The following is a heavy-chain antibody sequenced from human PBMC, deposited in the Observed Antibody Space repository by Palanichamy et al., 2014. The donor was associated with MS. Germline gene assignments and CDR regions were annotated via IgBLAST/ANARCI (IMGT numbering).Heavy chain of an antibody. V-gene: IGHV1-69*01. CDR1: GGTFSSYA. CDR2: IIPMFGTT. D-gene: IGHD2-8*01. CDR3: ARSGGHCTNGVCPYYYYYYAMDV. Sequence: QVQLVQSGAEVRKPGSSVKVSCKASGGTFSSYALSWVRQAPGQGLEWMGGIIPMFGTTNYAQTFQGRVTITADEATSSAYMELSALRSEDTAVYYCARSGGHCTNGVCPYYYYYYAMDVWGRGTTVTVSS. J-gene: IGHJ6*02.